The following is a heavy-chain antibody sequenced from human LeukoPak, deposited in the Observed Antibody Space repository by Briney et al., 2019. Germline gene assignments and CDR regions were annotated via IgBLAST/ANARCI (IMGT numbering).Heavy chain of an antibody. Sequence: ASVKVSCKASGYTFTSYHISWVRQAPGRGLEWMGWISNYNRNTNYAQKFQGRVTLTTDTSTSTAYMELRSLKSDDTAVYYCARDWAGEGSSNQLDYWGQGTLATVSS. CDR1: GYTFTSYH. V-gene: IGHV1-18*01. CDR3: ARDWAGEGSSNQLDY. D-gene: IGHD4-17*01. CDR2: ISNYNRNT. J-gene: IGHJ4*02.